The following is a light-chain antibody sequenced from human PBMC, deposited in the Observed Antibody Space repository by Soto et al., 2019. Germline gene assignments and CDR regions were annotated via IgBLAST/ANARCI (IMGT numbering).Light chain of an antibody. J-gene: IGKJ3*01. CDR2: DAS. CDR3: QHYTLYSAS. Sequence: IHLTQSPSTLSPSVGDRVTIICRASQNIFTYLAWYQQKPVKAPKLLIFDASTLQSGVPPRFSGSGSGTEFTLTISSLQPDDFATYYCQHYTLYSASFGPGTKVDIK. V-gene: IGKV1-5*02. CDR1: QNIFTY.